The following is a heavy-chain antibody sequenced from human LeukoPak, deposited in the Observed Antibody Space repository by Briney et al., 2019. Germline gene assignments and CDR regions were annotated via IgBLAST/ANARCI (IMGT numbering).Heavy chain of an antibody. CDR3: VREYSSSSGRAFDI. CDR1: GFAFSSYW. V-gene: IGHV3-74*01. D-gene: IGHD6-6*01. Sequence: GGSLRLSCAASGFAFSSYWMHWVRQAPGRGLVWVSRISTDGSSTNSADSVKGRFTISRDNAKNTLYLQMNSLRAEDTAVYYCVREYSSSSGRAFDIWGQGTMVTVSP. CDR2: ISTDGSST. J-gene: IGHJ3*02.